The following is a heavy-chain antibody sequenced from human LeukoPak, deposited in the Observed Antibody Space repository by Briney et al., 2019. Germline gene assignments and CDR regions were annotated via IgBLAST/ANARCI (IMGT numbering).Heavy chain of an antibody. V-gene: IGHV3-23*01. CDR2: ISGSGGSK. J-gene: IGHJ4*02. CDR3: ANLVRLYNYCDY. Sequence: PGGSLRLSCAASGFTFSSYAMRWVRQAPGKGLEWVSAISGSGGSKYYADSVKGRFTISRDNSKNTLYLQMNSLRAEDTAVYYCANLVRLYNYCDYWGQGTLVTVSS. CDR1: GFTFSSYA. D-gene: IGHD4-23*01.